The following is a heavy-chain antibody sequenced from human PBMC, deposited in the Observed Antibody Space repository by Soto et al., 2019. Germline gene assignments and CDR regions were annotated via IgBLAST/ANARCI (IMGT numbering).Heavy chain of an antibody. CDR1: GGTFSSYA. V-gene: IGHV1-69*01. CDR2: IIPIFGTA. Sequence: QVQLVQSGAEVKKPGSSVKVSCKASGGTFSSYAISWVRQAPGQGLEWMGGIIPIFGTANYAQKFQGRVTITADESTSTAYMELSSLRSEDTAADYCARGPLYCSGGSCHYYYYGMDFWGQGTTVTVSS. D-gene: IGHD2-15*01. J-gene: IGHJ6*02. CDR3: ARGPLYCSGGSCHYYYYGMDF.